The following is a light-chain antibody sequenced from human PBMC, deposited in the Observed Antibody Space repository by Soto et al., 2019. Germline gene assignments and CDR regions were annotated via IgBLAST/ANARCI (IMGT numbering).Light chain of an antibody. CDR3: QQSYSTPPWT. CDR2: DAS. Sequence: DIQLTQYPSSLSASVGDKVTITCRASQSIRSYLNWVQQKPGKAPKLLIYDASSLQTGVPSRFSGSGSGTDFSLTISSLQPEDFATYYCQQSYSTPPWTFGQGTKVEIK. J-gene: IGKJ1*01. V-gene: IGKV1-39*01. CDR1: QSIRSY.